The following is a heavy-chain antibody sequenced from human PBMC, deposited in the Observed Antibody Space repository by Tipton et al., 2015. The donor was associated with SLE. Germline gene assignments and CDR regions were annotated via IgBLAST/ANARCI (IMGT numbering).Heavy chain of an antibody. D-gene: IGHD3-16*01. CDR3: ARDGVGLLGGGYYGMDV. CDR1: GGSFSGYY. Sequence: TLSLTCAVYGGSFSGYYWSWIRQPAGKGLEWIGYIYTSGSTNYNPSLKSRVTISVDTSKNQFPLKLSSVTAADTAVYYCARDGVGLLGGGYYGMDVWGQGTTVTVSS. CDR2: IYTSGST. J-gene: IGHJ6*02. V-gene: IGHV4-4*07.